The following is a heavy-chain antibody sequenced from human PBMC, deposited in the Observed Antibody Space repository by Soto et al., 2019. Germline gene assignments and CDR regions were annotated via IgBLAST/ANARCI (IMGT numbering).Heavy chain of an antibody. CDR2: IRSKANSYAT. J-gene: IGHJ6*02. CDR1: GFTFSGSA. Sequence: GGSLRLSCAASGFTFSGSAMHWVRQASGKGLEWVGRIRSKANSYATAYAASVKGRFTISRDDSKNTAYLQMNSLKTEDTAVYYCTRPGYDSSGYQNDYYYYGMDVWGQGTTVTVSS. V-gene: IGHV3-73*01. D-gene: IGHD3-22*01. CDR3: TRPGYDSSGYQNDYYYYGMDV.